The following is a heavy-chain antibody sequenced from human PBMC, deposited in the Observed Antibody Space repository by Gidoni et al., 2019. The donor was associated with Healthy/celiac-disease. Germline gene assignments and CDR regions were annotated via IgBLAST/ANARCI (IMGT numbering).Heavy chain of an antibody. CDR2: IKQDGSEK. V-gene: IGHV3-7*01. CDR1: GFTFSSYW. J-gene: IGHJ4*02. CDR3: AREGCSSTSCYDDY. Sequence: EVQLVESGGGLVQPGGSLRLSCAASGFTFSSYWMSWVRQAPGTGLEWVANIKQDGSEKYYVDSVKGRFTISRDNAKNSLYLQMNSLRAEDTAVYYCAREGCSSTSCYDDYWGQGTLVTVSS. D-gene: IGHD2-2*01.